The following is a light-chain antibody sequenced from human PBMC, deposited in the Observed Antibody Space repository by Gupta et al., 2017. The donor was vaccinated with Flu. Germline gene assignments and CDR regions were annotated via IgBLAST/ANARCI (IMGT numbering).Light chain of an antibody. Sequence: VTPGAPASISCRSSQSLLHSNGYNYLDWYLQKPGQSPQLLIYLGSNRASGVPDRFSGSGSGTDFTLKISRVEAEDVGVYYCMQALQTPRTFGQGTKVEIK. V-gene: IGKV2-28*01. J-gene: IGKJ1*01. CDR3: MQALQTPRT. CDR2: LGS. CDR1: QSLLHSNGYNY.